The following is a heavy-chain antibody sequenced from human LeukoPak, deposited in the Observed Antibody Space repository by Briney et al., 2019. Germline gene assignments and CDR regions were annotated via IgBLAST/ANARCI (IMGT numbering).Heavy chain of an antibody. CDR3: ARDSTPRLAARWWFDP. CDR1: GYTFTGYY. Sequence: ASVKVSCKASGYTFTGYYMHWVRQAPGQGLEWMGWINPNSGGTNYAQNFQGRVTMTRDTSISTAYMELSRLRSDDTAVYYCARDSTPRLAARWWFDPWGQGTLVTVSS. J-gene: IGHJ5*02. D-gene: IGHD4-23*01. V-gene: IGHV1-2*02. CDR2: INPNSGGT.